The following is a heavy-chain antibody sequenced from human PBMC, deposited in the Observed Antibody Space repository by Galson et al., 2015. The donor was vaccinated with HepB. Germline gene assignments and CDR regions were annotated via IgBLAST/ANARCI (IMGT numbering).Heavy chain of an antibody. CDR2: ISYDGSNK. Sequence: SLRLSCAASGFTFSSYGMHWVRQAPGKGLEWVAVISYDGSNKYYADSVKGRFTISRDNSKNTLYLQMNSLRAEDTAVYYCAKDWARGYSGYGATPPDYWGQGTLVTVSS. CDR3: AKDWARGYSGYGATPPDY. D-gene: IGHD5-12*01. V-gene: IGHV3-30*18. CDR1: GFTFSSYG. J-gene: IGHJ4*02.